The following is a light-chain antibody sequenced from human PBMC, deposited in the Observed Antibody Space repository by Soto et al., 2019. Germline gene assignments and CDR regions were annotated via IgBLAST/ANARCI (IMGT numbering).Light chain of an antibody. Sequence: DIQLTQSPSCLSPSIGERVTITCRASQVISTSLAWYQQKPGKAPKVVIYAASTLQSGVPSRFSGSGSGTEFTLTISSLQPEDFATYYCQQLNNYPITFGQGTRLEIK. CDR2: AAS. J-gene: IGKJ5*01. CDR1: QVISTS. V-gene: IGKV1-9*01. CDR3: QQLNNYPIT.